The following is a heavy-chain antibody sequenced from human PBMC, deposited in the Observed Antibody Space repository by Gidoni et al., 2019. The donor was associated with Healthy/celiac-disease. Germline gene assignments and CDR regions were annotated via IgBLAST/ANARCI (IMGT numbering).Heavy chain of an antibody. V-gene: IGHV3-30-3*01. D-gene: IGHD1-26*01. CDR2: ISYDGSNK. Sequence: QVQLVESGGGVVQPVRSLSLSCAASGFTFSSYAMHWVRQAPGKGLEWVAVISYDGSNKYYADSVKGRFTISRDNSKNTLYLQMNSLRAEDTAVYYCARDRWELLRAYFQHWGQGTLVTVSS. CDR3: ARDRWELLRAYFQH. CDR1: GFTFSSYA. J-gene: IGHJ1*01.